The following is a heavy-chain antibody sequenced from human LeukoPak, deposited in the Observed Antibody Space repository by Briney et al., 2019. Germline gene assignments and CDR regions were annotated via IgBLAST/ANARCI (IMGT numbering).Heavy chain of an antibody. V-gene: IGHV1-69*04. CDR1: GGTFSSYA. J-gene: IGHJ6*02. Sequence: SVKVSCKASGGTFSSYAISWVRQAPGQGLEWMGRIIPILCIANYAQKFQGRVTITADKSTSTAYMELSSLRSEETAVYYCARAGIAAARALPPCYCGMDVWGQGTTVTVSS. D-gene: IGHD6-13*01. CDR2: IIPILCIA. CDR3: ARAGIAAARALPPCYCGMDV.